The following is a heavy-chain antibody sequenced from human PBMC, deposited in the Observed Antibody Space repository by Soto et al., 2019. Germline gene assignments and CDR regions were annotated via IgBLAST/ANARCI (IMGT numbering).Heavy chain of an antibody. D-gene: IGHD6-13*01. CDR1: GFTVSSNY. CDR2: IYSGGST. V-gene: IGHV3-53*04. Sequence: EVQLVESGGGLVQPGGSLRLSCAASGFTVSSNYMSWVRQAPGKGLEWVSVIYSGGSTYYADSVKGRFTISRHNSKNTLYLQMISLRAEDTAVYYCASSIAAAGTFSSDYWGQGTLVTVSS. J-gene: IGHJ4*02. CDR3: ASSIAAAGTFSSDY.